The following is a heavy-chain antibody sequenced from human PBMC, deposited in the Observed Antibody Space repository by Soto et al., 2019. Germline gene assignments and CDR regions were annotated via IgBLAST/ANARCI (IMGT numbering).Heavy chain of an antibody. D-gene: IGHD5-18*01. CDR2: ISYDGNNK. CDR1: GFTFSSFG. J-gene: IGHJ6*02. Sequence: QVQLVESGGGVVQPGRSLRLSCAVSGFTFSSFGMHWVRQAPGKGLEWVAVISYDGNNKYYADSVKCRFTIARDNSKKALDLQLNSLRAEDTAVYYCAKEHGYKYSPYDGMDVWGQGNTVTVSS. CDR3: AKEHGYKYSPYDGMDV. V-gene: IGHV3-30*18.